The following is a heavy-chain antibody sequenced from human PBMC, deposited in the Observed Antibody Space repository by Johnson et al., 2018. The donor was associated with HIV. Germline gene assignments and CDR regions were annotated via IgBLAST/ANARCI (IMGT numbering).Heavy chain of an antibody. CDR1: GFTVSSNY. V-gene: IGHV3-11*04. Sequence: QVYLVESGGGLVQPGGSLRLSCAASGFTVSSNYINWIRQAPGKGLEWVSYIDSSGSGIYYADSVKGRFTISRDNAKNSLYLQMHSLRAEDTAVYYCVCLRAWTFDIWGQGTMVTVSS. CDR3: VCLRAWTFDI. D-gene: IGHD3-10*01. CDR2: IDSSGSGI. J-gene: IGHJ3*02.